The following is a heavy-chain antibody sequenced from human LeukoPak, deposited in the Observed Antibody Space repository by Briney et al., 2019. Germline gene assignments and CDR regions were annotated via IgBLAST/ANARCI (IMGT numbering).Heavy chain of an antibody. Sequence: SSETLSLTCAVYGGSFSGYYWSWIRQPPGKGLEWIGEINHSGSTNYNPSLKSRVTISVDTSKNQFSLKLSSVTAADTAVYYCARGPHYYDSRSFDYWGQGTLVTVTS. CDR3: ARGPHYYDSRSFDY. V-gene: IGHV4-34*01. CDR1: GGSFSGYY. CDR2: INHSGST. J-gene: IGHJ4*02. D-gene: IGHD3-22*01.